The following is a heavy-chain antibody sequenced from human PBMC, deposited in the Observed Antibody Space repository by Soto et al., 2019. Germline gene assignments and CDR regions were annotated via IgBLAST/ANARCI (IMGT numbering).Heavy chain of an antibody. Sequence: SETLSLTCTVSGGYISSYYWSWIRQPPGKGLEWIGYIYYSGSTNYNPSLKSRVTISVDTSKNQFSLKLSSVTAADTAVYYCARLGYDSSGYLPPWGQGTLVTVSS. CDR2: IYYSGST. V-gene: IGHV4-59*01. J-gene: IGHJ5*02. D-gene: IGHD3-22*01. CDR3: ARLGYDSSGYLPP. CDR1: GGYISSYY.